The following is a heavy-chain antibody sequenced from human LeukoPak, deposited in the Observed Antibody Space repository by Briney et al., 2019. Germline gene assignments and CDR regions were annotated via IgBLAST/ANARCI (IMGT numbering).Heavy chain of an antibody. V-gene: IGHV4-34*01. CDR2: INHSGST. CDR1: GGSFSGYY. J-gene: IGHJ6*02. CDR3: ARYAYYDFWSGYYTDYYYYGMDV. D-gene: IGHD3-3*01. Sequence: SETLSLTCAVYGGSFSGYYWSWVRQPPGKGLEWIGEINHSGSTNYNPSLKSRVTISVDTSKNQFSLKLSSVTAADTAVYYCARYAYYDFWSGYYTDYYYYGMDVWGQGTTVTVSS.